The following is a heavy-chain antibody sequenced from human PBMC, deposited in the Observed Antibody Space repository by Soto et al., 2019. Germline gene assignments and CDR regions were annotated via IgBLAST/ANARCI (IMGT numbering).Heavy chain of an antibody. Sequence: ASVKVSCKASGYTFTSYAMHWVRQAPGQRLEWMGWINAGNGNTKYSQKFQGRVTITRDTSASTAYMELSSLRSEDTAVYYCARPGVMSDFWSGYYFDYWGQGTLVTVSS. D-gene: IGHD3-3*01. CDR2: INAGNGNT. CDR3: ARPGVMSDFWSGYYFDY. J-gene: IGHJ4*02. V-gene: IGHV1-3*01. CDR1: GYTFTSYA.